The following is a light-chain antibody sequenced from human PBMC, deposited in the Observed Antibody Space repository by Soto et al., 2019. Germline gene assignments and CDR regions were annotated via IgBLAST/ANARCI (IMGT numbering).Light chain of an antibody. CDR2: WAS. J-gene: IGKJ1*01. CDR1: QSILYSSNNKNY. CDR3: QQYFGTPQT. V-gene: IGKV4-1*01. Sequence: DIVMTQSPDSLAVSLGERATINYKSSQSILYSSNNKNYLAWLQQKPGQPPKLLIYWASTRESGVPDRFSGSGSGTDFTLTISSLQAEDVAVYYCQQYFGTPQTFGLGTKVEIK.